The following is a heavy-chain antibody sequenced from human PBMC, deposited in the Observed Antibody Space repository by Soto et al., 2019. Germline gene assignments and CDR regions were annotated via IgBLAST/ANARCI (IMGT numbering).Heavy chain of an antibody. CDR2: IWYDGSNK. D-gene: IGHD3-3*02. V-gene: IGHV3-33*01. J-gene: IGHJ6*02. CDR1: GFTFSSYG. CDR3: ARDPNLRRVLDPRVPAGYYYGMDV. Sequence: QVQLVESGGGVVQPGRSLRLSCAASGFTFSSYGMHWVRQAPGKGLEWVAVIWYDGSNKYYADSVKGRFTISRDNSKNTLYLQMNSLRAEDTAVYYCARDPNLRRVLDPRVPAGYYYGMDVWGQGTTVTVSS.